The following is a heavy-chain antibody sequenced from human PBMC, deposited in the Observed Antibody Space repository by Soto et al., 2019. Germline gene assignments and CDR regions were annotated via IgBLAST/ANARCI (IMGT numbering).Heavy chain of an antibody. V-gene: IGHV3-23*01. D-gene: IGHD6-19*01. CDR2: INNNGGIT. CDR1: GFTFSNYA. CDR3: AQAHTSGWSSYYYYGLDV. Sequence: GGSLRLSCAASGFTFSNYAMSWVRQAPGKGLEWVSGINNNGGITHYADSVMGRFTISRDNSKNTLYLQINSLGAEDTAVYYCAQAHTSGWSSYYYYGLDVWGQGTTVTVSS. J-gene: IGHJ6*02.